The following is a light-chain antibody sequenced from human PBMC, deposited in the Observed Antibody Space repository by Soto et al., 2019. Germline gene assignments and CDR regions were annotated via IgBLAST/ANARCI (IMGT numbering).Light chain of an antibody. CDR3: QQRNDWVT. CDR1: QNIGKK. V-gene: IGKV3-11*01. J-gene: IGKJ4*01. Sequence: EIVLTPSPGTLSLSPLEIATLSCSASQNIGKKLAWYQQKSGQAPRLLIYGASTRATGVPARFSGSGSGTDFILTISSLESEDSGVYYCQQRNDWVTFGGGTKVDIK. CDR2: GAS.